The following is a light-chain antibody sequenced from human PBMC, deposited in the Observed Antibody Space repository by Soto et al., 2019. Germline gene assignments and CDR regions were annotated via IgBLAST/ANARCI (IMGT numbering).Light chain of an antibody. Sequence: EVVLTQSPGTLSLSPGERATLSCRATQSVSSNYLAWYQQKPGQAPRLLIYGASIRATDIPDRLSGSGSGTEFTLTIDRLEPEDLAVYFCHQYGSPLWTFGQGTKVEIK. V-gene: IGKV3-20*01. CDR2: GAS. J-gene: IGKJ1*01. CDR3: HQYGSPLWT. CDR1: QSVSSNY.